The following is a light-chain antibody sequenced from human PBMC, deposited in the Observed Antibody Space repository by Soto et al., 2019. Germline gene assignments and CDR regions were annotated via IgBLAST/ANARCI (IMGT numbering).Light chain of an antibody. CDR1: QSVSSN. V-gene: IGKV3-15*01. CDR3: QQYNKWPPRT. Sequence: EIVMTQSPATLSVSPGERATLSCRASQSVSSNLAWYQQKPGQAPRLLIYGASTRATGIPARFSGSGSGTEFTLTISSLQSEDFAVSYCQQYNKWPPRTFGQGTKVEIK. CDR2: GAS. J-gene: IGKJ1*01.